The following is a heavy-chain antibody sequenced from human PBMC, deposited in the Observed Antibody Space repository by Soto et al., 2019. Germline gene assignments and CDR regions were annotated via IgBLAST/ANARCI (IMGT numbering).Heavy chain of an antibody. D-gene: IGHD2-2*01. J-gene: IGHJ6*02. V-gene: IGHV3-30*18. Sequence: PGGSLRLSCASSRFTSITYGMYWVRQVPGKGLEWVAAMSHGGSNKYYAGSVKGRFTISRDNSKNTLYLEMDSLRLDDTAVYYCAKEGVSSSTSCSRCYGLDVWGQGTLVTVSS. CDR2: MSHGGSNK. CDR1: RFTSITYG. CDR3: AKEGVSSSTSCSRCYGLDV.